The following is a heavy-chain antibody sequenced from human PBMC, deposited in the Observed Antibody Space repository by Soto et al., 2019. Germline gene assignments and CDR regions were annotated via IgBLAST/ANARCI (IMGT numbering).Heavy chain of an antibody. CDR2: ISSSSSYI. CDR3: ARSIAARRVGYYYYGMDV. Sequence: GGSLRLSCAASGFTFSSYSMNWVRQAPGKGLEWVSSISSSSSYIYYADSVKGRFTISRDNAKNSLYLQMNSLRAEDTAVYYCARSIAARRVGYYYYGMDVWGQGTTVTVSS. J-gene: IGHJ6*02. D-gene: IGHD6-6*01. CDR1: GFTFSSYS. V-gene: IGHV3-21*01.